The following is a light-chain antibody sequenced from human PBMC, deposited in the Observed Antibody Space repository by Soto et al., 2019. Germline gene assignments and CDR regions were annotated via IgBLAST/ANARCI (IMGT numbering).Light chain of an antibody. Sequence: EVVLTQSPGTLSLSPGERATLSCRASQSISGTYLAWYQQKPGQAPRLLMNGASSRAAGIPDRFSGSGSGTDFTLTISRPEPEDFAVHYCQRHGSSWTFGQGTKVEIK. V-gene: IGKV3-20*01. CDR1: QSISGTY. CDR3: QRHGSSWT. J-gene: IGKJ1*01. CDR2: GAS.